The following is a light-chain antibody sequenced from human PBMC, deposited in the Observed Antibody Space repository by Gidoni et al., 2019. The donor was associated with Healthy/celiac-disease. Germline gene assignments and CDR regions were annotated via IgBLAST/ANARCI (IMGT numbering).Light chain of an antibody. J-gene: IGKJ4*01. V-gene: IGKV1-33*01. CDR2: DAS. CDR1: QDISNY. CDR3: QQYDNLLT. Sequence: DIQITQSPSSLSASVGDRVTITCQASQDISNYLNWYQQKPGKAPKLLIYDASNLETGVPSRFSGRGYGTDFTFTISSLQPEDIATYYCQQYDNLLTFXGXTKVEIK.